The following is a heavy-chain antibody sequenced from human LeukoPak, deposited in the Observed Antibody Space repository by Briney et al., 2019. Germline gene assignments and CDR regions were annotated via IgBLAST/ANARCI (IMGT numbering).Heavy chain of an antibody. J-gene: IGHJ1*01. CDR3: ARHQYSSGWNAEYFQH. CDR1: CGSISSSSYY. V-gene: IGHV4-39*01. Sequence: SETLSLTWTFSCGSISSSSYYWGWIRQPPGKGLEWIGSIYYSGSTYYNPSLKSRVTISVDTSKNQFSLKLSSVTAADTAVYYCARHQYSSGWNAEYFQHWGQGTLVTVSS. D-gene: IGHD6-19*01. CDR2: IYYSGST.